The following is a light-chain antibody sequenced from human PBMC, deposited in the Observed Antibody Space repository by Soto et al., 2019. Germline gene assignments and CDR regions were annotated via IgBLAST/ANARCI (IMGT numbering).Light chain of an antibody. CDR2: EAS. CDR3: QQYKSYWT. Sequence: DIKFTQSPSTLCTFLGDRVTLTCRASQSISWGSAWSQQKPGQAPKLRVYEASALESGVPSRLSGSGSGTEFTLTSSNLQPDDFASYYCQQYKSYWTFGQGTKVDIK. CDR1: QSISWG. V-gene: IGKV1-5*01. J-gene: IGKJ1*01.